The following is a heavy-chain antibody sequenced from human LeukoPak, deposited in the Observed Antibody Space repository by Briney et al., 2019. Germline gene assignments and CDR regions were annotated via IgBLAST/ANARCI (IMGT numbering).Heavy chain of an antibody. CDR3: ARRSSSLSYYHYYYMDV. Sequence: SETLSLTCTVSGGSISSYYWSRIRQPPGKGLEWIGNIYTSGSTDYNPSLKSRVTISVDTSKNQISLRLSSVTAADTAVYYCARRSSSLSYYHYYYMDVWGKGTTVTVSS. D-gene: IGHD6-6*01. J-gene: IGHJ6*03. V-gene: IGHV4-4*09. CDR2: IYTSGST. CDR1: GGSISSYY.